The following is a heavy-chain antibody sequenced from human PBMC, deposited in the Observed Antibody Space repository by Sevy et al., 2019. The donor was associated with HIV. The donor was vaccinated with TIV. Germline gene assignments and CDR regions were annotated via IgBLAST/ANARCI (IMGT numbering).Heavy chain of an antibody. J-gene: IGHJ3*01. D-gene: IGHD6-19*01. CDR1: GFTFDDYA. Sequence: GGSLRLSCAASGFTFDDYAIHWVRQAPGKGLEWVSGLSWNSGTIDYADSVKGRFTISRDNAKKSLYLQMNSLRTEETALYYCDKGAGQWLGDAFDVWGQGTMVTVSS. CDR3: DKGAGQWLGDAFDV. CDR2: LSWNSGTI. V-gene: IGHV3-9*01.